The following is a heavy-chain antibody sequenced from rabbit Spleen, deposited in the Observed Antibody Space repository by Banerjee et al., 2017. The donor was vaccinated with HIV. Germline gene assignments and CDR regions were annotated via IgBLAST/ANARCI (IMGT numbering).Heavy chain of an antibody. V-gene: IGHV1S45*01. D-gene: IGHD1-1*01. CDR1: GFTLSSYW. Sequence: QEQLEESGGDLVKPEGSLTLTCTASGFTLSSYWMCWVRQAPGKGLEWIGCIDTNDGDTDYANWPKGRFTISKTSSTTVTLQMTSLTAADTATYFCARNYVNAFDPWGQGTLVTVS. CDR2: IDTNDGDT. CDR3: ARNYVNAFDP. J-gene: IGHJ2*01.